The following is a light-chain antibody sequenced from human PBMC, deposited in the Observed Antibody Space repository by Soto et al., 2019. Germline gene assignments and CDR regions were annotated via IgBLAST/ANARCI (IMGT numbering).Light chain of an antibody. CDR2: DAS. CDR3: LRYNAFSQT. J-gene: IGKJ1*01. CDR1: QSMNDW. Sequence: DIQMTQSASTLSASVGDRVTITCRASQSMNDWLAWYQQKPGKAPKVLIYDASSLQSGVPSRFSGSGSGTEFTLTIASLQPDDVATYYCLRYNAFSQTFGQGTKVEI. V-gene: IGKV1-5*01.